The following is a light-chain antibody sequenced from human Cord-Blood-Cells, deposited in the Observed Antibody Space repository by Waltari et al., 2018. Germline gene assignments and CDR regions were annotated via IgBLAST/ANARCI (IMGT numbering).Light chain of an antibody. V-gene: IGLV2-14*01. Sequence: QSALTHPASVSGSPGPSITISCTGTSSDVGGYNYVSWYQQHPGKAPTLMIYDVSNRPSGVSNRFSGSKSGNTASLTISGLQAEDEADYYCSSYTSSSIFYVFGTGTKVTVL. CDR2: DVS. CDR1: SSDVGGYNY. CDR3: SSYTSSSIFYV. J-gene: IGLJ1*01.